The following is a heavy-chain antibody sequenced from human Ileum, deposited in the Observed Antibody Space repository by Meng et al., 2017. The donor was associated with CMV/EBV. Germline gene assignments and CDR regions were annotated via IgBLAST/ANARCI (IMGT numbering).Heavy chain of an antibody. V-gene: IGHV4-34*01. CDR3: VRGNWVSDF. Sequence: QVQLQQLGGEVLKPSETLSLTHTVSADSFTGYHWTWIRQPPGKGPEWIGEINYRGSIHYNPSLESRVTISLDMSTNQLSLKLNSVTAADTAVYYCVRGNWVSDFWGQGTLVTVSS. CDR2: INYRGSI. D-gene: IGHD7-27*01. J-gene: IGHJ4*02. CDR1: ADSFTGYH.